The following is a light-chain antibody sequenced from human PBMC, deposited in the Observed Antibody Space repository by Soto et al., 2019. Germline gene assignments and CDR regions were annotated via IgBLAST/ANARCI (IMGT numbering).Light chain of an antibody. Sequence: QSALTRPASVSGSPGQSITISCTGTSSDVVGYNYVSWYQQHPGKAPKLMIYDVSNRPSGVSNRFSGSKSGNTASLTISGLQAEDEADYYCSSYTSSSTLVVFGGGTKLTVL. J-gene: IGLJ2*01. CDR3: SSYTSSSTLVV. V-gene: IGLV2-14*01. CDR1: SSDVVGYNY. CDR2: DVS.